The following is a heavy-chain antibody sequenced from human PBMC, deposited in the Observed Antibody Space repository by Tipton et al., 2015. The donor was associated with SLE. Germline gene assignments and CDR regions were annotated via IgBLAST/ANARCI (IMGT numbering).Heavy chain of an antibody. CDR1: GGSISSHY. V-gene: IGHV4-59*11. D-gene: IGHD6-19*01. CDR3: ARDDGSAWYDAFDI. CDR2: IYQSDNIGSA. Sequence: TLSLTCTVSGGSISSHYWSWIWQPPGKGLEWIGYIYQSDNIGSANYNPSLKSRVTISVDTTKNQFPLKLNSVTAADTAVYYCARDDGSAWYDAFDIWGQGTMVTVSS. J-gene: IGHJ3*02.